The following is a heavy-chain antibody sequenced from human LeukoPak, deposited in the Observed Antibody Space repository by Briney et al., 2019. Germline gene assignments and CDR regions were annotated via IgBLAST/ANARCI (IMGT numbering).Heavy chain of an antibody. CDR2: IKQDGSEK. V-gene: IGHV3-7*05. CDR3: ARGSYSYGHLNWFDP. CDR1: GFTFSNYW. Sequence: PGGSLRLFCAASGFTFSNYWMSWVRQAPGKGLEWVANIKQDGSEKDYVDSVKGRFTISRDNAKNSLYLQMNSLRAEDTAVYYCARGSYSYGHLNWFDPWGQGTLVTVSS. D-gene: IGHD5-18*01. J-gene: IGHJ5*02.